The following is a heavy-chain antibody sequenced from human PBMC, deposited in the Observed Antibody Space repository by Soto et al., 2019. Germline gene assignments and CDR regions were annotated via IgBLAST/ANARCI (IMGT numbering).Heavy chain of an antibody. Sequence: GGSLRLSCAASGFTFSSYAMSWVRQAPGKGLEWVSAISGSGGSTYYADSVKGRFTSSRDNSKNTLYLQMNSLRAEDAAVYYCAKDNRIVGSFDYWGQGTLVTVSS. J-gene: IGHJ4*02. D-gene: IGHD1-26*01. CDR2: ISGSGGST. V-gene: IGHV3-23*01. CDR3: AKDNRIVGSFDY. CDR1: GFTFSSYA.